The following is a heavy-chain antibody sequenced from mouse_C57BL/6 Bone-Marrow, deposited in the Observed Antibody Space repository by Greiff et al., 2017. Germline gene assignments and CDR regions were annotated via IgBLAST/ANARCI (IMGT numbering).Heavy chain of an antibody. CDR2: IHPNSGST. V-gene: IGHV1-64*01. D-gene: IGHD2-14*01. CDR3: ARSRRVRAWFAY. Sequence: QVQLKQPGAELVKPGASVKLSCKASGYTFTSYWMHWVKQRPGQGLEWIGMIHPNSGSTNYNEKFKSKATLTVAKSSSTAYMQLSSLTSEDAAVYYCARSRRVRAWFAYWGQGTLVTVSA. J-gene: IGHJ3*01. CDR1: GYTFTSYW.